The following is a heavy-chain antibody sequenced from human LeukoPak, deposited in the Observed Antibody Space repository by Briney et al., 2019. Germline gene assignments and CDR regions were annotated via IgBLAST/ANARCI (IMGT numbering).Heavy chain of an antibody. CDR1: GGTFSSYA. Sequence: SVKVSCKASGGTFSSYAISWVRQAPGQGLEWMGGIIPILGTANYAQKFQGRVTITADGSTSTAYMELSSLRSEDTAVYYCARGRFLEWLLSGAFDIWGQGTMVTVSS. V-gene: IGHV1-69*01. J-gene: IGHJ3*02. CDR3: ARGRFLEWLLSGAFDI. CDR2: IIPILGTA. D-gene: IGHD3-3*01.